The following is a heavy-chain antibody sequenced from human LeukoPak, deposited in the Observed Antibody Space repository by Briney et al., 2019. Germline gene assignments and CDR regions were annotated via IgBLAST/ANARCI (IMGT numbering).Heavy chain of an antibody. V-gene: IGHV1-2*06. CDR2: INPNSGGT. Sequence: ASVKVSCKASGYTFTGYYMHWVRQAPGQGREWMGRINPNSGGTNYAQKFQGRVTMTRDTSISTAYMELSRLRSEDTAVYYCARGRIQLWTKGAFDIWGQGTMVTVSS. D-gene: IGHD5-18*01. CDR3: ARGRIQLWTKGAFDI. J-gene: IGHJ3*02. CDR1: GYTFTGYY.